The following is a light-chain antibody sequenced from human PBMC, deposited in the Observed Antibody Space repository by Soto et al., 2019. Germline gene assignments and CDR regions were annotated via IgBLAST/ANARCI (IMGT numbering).Light chain of an antibody. V-gene: IGLV1-44*01. Sequence: QSVLTQPPSASGTPGQRVTISCYGSGSSIGTNTVNWYRQLPGTAPKLLIYGNNQRPSGVADRFSGSKSGTSASLAISGLQSEDEADYYCAAWDDRLNNVLFGGGTKLTVL. CDR2: GNN. J-gene: IGLJ2*01. CDR1: GSSIGTNT. CDR3: AAWDDRLNNVL.